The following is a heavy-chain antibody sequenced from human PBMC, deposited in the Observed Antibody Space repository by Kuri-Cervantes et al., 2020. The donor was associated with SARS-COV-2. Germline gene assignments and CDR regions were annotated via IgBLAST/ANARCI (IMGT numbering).Heavy chain of an antibody. V-gene: IGHV1-2*02. CDR3: ARDLPLWELLEFGFDY. D-gene: IGHD1-26*01. CDR2: INTNSGGT. CDR1: GYTFTGYY. Sequence: ASVKVSCKASGYTFTGYYMHWVRQAPGQGLEWMGWINTNSGGTNYAQKFQGRVTMTRDTSISTAYMELSRLRSDDTAVYYCARDLPLWELLEFGFDYWGQGTLVTVSS. J-gene: IGHJ4*02.